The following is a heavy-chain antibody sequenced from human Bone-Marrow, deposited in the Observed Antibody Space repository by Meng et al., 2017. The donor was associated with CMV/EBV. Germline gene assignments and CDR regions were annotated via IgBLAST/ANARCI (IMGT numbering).Heavy chain of an antibody. CDR2: IYYSGST. J-gene: IGHJ3*02. CDR3: ATDFWSGSDASDI. Sequence: GSLRLSCTVSGGSISSSSYYWGWIRQPPGKGLEWIGSIYYSGSTYYNPSLKSRVTISVDTSKNQFSLKLSSVTAADTAVYYCATDFWSGSDASDIWGQGTMVTVSS. CDR1: GGSISSSSYY. V-gene: IGHV4-39*01. D-gene: IGHD3-3*01.